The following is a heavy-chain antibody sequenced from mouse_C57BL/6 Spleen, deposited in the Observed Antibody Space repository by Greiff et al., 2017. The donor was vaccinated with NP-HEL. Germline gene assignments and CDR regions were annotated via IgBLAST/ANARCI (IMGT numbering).Heavy chain of an antibody. CDR3: TRSFFRVYFDY. J-gene: IGHJ2*01. CDR1: GYTFTDYE. V-gene: IGHV1-15*01. CDR2: IDPETGGT. Sequence: QVHVKQSGAELVRPGASVTLSCKASGYTFTDYEMHWVKQTPVHGLEWIGAIDPETGGTAYNQKFKGKAILTADKSSSTAYMELRSLTSEDSAVYYCTRSFFRVYFDYWGQGTTLTVSS.